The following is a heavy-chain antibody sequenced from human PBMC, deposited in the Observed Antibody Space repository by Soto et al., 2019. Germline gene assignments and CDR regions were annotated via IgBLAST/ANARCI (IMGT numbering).Heavy chain of an antibody. Sequence: SETLSLTCTVSGGSISSSSYYWGWIRQPPGKGLEWIGSIYYSGSTYYNPSLKSRVTISVDTSKNQFSLKLSSVTAADTAVYYCARLKPSYYYDSSGYYYDYWGQGTLFTVSS. CDR2: IYYSGST. CDR3: ARLKPSYYYDSSGYYYDY. D-gene: IGHD3-22*01. V-gene: IGHV4-39*01. CDR1: GGSISSSSYY. J-gene: IGHJ4*02.